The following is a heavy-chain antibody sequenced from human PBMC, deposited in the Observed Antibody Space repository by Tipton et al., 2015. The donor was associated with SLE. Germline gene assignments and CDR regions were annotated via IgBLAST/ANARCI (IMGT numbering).Heavy chain of an antibody. D-gene: IGHD1/OR15-1a*01. V-gene: IGHV4-34*01. CDR1: GGSFSDYY. CDR3: AGEHFVP. CDR2: ISHSGST. J-gene: IGHJ5*02. Sequence: TLSLTCAVYGGSFSDYYWNWIRQPPGKGLEWIGEISHSGSTYSNPSLKSRVTILVDTSKNHFSLKLSSVTAADTAVYYCAGEHFVPWGQGTLVTVSS.